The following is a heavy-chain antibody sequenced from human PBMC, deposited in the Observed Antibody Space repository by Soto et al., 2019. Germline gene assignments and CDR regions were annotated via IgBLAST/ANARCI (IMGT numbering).Heavy chain of an antibody. CDR2: ISSSSSYI. CDR3: ARDDSRSSGGGGSDY. CDR1: GFTFSSYS. D-gene: IGHD6-6*01. V-gene: IGHV3-21*01. Sequence: EVQLVESGGGLVKPGGSLRLSCAASGFTFSSYSMNWVRQAPGKGLEWVSSISSSSSYIYYADSVKGRFTISRDNAKNSLYLQMNSLRAEDTAVYYCARDDSRSSGGGGSDYWGQGTLVTVSS. J-gene: IGHJ4*02.